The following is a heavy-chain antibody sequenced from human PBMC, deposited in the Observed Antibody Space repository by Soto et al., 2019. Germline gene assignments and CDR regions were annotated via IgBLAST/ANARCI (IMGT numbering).Heavy chain of an antibody. CDR2: IFSTESA. CDR3: ARDPGGWFDP. V-gene: IGHV4-59*01. Sequence: PSETLSLTCTVSGGSISSYSWSWIRQPPGRGLEWIGYIFSTESAHYNPSLKSRATISIDTSKNQFSLKLNSVTAADTAVYFCARDPGGWFDPWGQGTLVTVSS. D-gene: IGHD1-26*01. CDR1: GGSISSYS. J-gene: IGHJ5*02.